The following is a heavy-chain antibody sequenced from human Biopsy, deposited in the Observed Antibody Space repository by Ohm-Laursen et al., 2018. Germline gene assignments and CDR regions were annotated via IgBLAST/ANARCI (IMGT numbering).Heavy chain of an antibody. CDR2: IKPNNDDT. Sequence: ASVKVSCKASGYTYPDYYVHWVRQAPGQGLEWMGWIKPNNDDTDYSQRFQGRVTLAWDRSTSTGYMEVSSLRSGDTALYYCATRGGDDFWSGHYSEIYYYYTLDVWGQGTTVTVSS. D-gene: IGHD3-3*01. CDR3: ATRGGDDFWSGHYSEIYYYYTLDV. V-gene: IGHV1-2*02. CDR1: GYTYPDYY. J-gene: IGHJ6*02.